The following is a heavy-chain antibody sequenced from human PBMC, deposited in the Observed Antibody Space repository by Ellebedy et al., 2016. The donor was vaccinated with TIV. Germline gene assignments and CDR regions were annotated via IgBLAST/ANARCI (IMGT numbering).Heavy chain of an antibody. CDR2: ISSSSSYI. CDR3: ARETGLWFGESKSSQFDY. D-gene: IGHD3-10*01. CDR1: GFTFSSYS. V-gene: IGHV3-21*01. Sequence: GGSLRLXCAASGFTFSSYSMNWVRQAPGKGLEWVSSISSSSSYIYYADSVKGRFTISRDNAKNSLYLQMNSLRAEDTAVYYCARETGLWFGESKSSQFDYWGQGTLVTVSS. J-gene: IGHJ4*02.